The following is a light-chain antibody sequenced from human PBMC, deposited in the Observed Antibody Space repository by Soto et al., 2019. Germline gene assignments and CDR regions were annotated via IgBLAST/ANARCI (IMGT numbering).Light chain of an antibody. CDR1: SSDVGNYNY. Sequence: QSVLTRPPSASGSPGQSVTISCTGTSSDVGNYNYVSWYQHHPGKAPKLMIYEVSKWPSGVPDRFSGSKSGNTASLTVSGLQAEDEADYYCTSYAGSNTYVFGTGTKVTVL. V-gene: IGLV2-8*01. CDR3: TSYAGSNTYV. J-gene: IGLJ1*01. CDR2: EVS.